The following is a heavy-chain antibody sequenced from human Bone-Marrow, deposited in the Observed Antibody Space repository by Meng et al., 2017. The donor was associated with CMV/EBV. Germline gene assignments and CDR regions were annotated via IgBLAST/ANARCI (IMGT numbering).Heavy chain of an antibody. CDR3: ARDWNDYGAIRLLTAD. J-gene: IGHJ4*02. D-gene: IGHD4-17*01. CDR1: GGSFSGYY. Sequence: SCAVYGGSFSGYYWSWIRQPPGKGLEWIGSIYHSGSTYYNPSLKSRVTISVDTSKNQFSLKLSSVTAADTAVYYCARDWNDYGAIRLLTADWGQGTLVTVSS. CDR2: IYHSGST. V-gene: IGHV4-34*01.